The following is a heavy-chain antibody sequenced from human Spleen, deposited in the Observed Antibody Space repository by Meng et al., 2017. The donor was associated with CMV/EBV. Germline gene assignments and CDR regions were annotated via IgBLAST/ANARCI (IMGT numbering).Heavy chain of an antibody. CDR1: GGSFSDYY. V-gene: IGHV4-34*01. Sequence: SETLSLTCAVYGGSFSDYYWTWIRQPPGKGLEWIGEMNQGGSTNYNPSLESRVTISVDASKNQFSLKLSSVTAADTALYYCARLLVVTPSYGMDVWGQGTTVTVSS. CDR3: ARLLVVTPSYGMDV. CDR2: MNQGGST. J-gene: IGHJ6*02. D-gene: IGHD3-22*01.